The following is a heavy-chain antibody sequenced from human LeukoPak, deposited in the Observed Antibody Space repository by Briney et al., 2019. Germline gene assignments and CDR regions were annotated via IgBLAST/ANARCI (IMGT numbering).Heavy chain of an antibody. CDR2: INPNSGGT. Sequence: GASVKVSCKASGYTFIDYYMHWVRQAPGQGLEWMGWINPNSGGTNYAQKFQGRVTMTRDTSISTAYMELSRLRSDDTAVYYCARGMGSDYYGSGSYYNYHYYYMDVWGKGTTVTISS. J-gene: IGHJ6*03. V-gene: IGHV1-2*02. CDR1: GYTFIDYY. D-gene: IGHD3-10*01. CDR3: ARGMGSDYYGSGSYYNYHYYYMDV.